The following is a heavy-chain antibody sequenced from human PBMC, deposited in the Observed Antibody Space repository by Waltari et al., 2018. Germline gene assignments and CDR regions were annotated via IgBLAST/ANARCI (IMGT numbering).Heavy chain of an antibody. J-gene: IGHJ4*02. Sequence: QVQLVQSGAEVNKPGSSVKVSCKASGGTFSSYAISGLRQAPGKGLEWMGGIIPIAGTANYAQKFQCRFTMTADESTSTADMGLSSLRSEDTAVYYCATPRTGIAAAGLDYWGQGTLVTVSS. CDR2: IIPIAGTA. CDR1: GGTFSSYA. CDR3: ATPRTGIAAAGLDY. V-gene: IGHV1-69*13. D-gene: IGHD6-13*01.